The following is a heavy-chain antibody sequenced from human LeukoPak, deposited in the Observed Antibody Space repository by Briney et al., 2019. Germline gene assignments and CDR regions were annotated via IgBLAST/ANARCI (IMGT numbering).Heavy chain of an antibody. Sequence: PSETLSLTCTVSGGSISSYYWSWVRQPPGKGLEWIGYIYYSGSTNYNPSLKSRVTISVDTSKNQFSLKLSSVTAADTAVYYCARQHYDFWSGPTGGYFDYWGQGTLVTVSS. CDR3: ARQHYDFWSGPTGGYFDY. D-gene: IGHD3-3*01. CDR1: GGSISSYY. J-gene: IGHJ4*02. CDR2: IYYSGST. V-gene: IGHV4-59*08.